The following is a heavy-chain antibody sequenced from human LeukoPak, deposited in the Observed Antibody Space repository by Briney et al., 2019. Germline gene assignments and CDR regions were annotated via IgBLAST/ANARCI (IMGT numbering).Heavy chain of an antibody. CDR1: GFTFDDYA. D-gene: IGHD1-26*01. CDR3: AKAIGAIRIVGATHFDY. V-gene: IGHV3-9*01. Sequence: PAGGSLRLSCAASGFTFDDYAMHWVRQAPGKGLEWVSGISWNSGSIGYADSVKGRFTISRDNAKNSLYLQMNSLRAEDTALYYCAKAIGAIRIVGATHFDYWGQGTLVTVSS. CDR2: ISWNSGSI. J-gene: IGHJ4*02.